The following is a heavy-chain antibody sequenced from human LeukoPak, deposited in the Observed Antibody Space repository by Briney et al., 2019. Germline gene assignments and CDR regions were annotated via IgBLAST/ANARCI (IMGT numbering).Heavy chain of an antibody. J-gene: IGHJ4*02. Sequence: GGSLRLSCAASGFTFSIYSMNWVRQAPGKGLEWVSSISSSSSYIYYADSVKGRFTISRDNAKNSLYLQMNSLRAEDTAVYYCARGRDGYNHFDYWGQGTLVTVSS. CDR1: GFTFSIYS. CDR2: ISSSSSYI. CDR3: ARGRDGYNHFDY. V-gene: IGHV3-21*01. D-gene: IGHD5-24*01.